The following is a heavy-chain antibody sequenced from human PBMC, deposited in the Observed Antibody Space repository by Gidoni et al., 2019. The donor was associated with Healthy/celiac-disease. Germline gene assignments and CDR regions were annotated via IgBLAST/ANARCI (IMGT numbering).Heavy chain of an antibody. D-gene: IGHD3-22*01. CDR3: ARSYYDSSGYLYY. J-gene: IGHJ4*02. CDR2: ISYDGSNK. V-gene: IGHV3-30-3*01. CDR1: GFTFSSYA. Sequence: QVQLVESGGGVVQPGRSLRRSCAASGFTFSSYAMHWVRQAPGKGLEWVAVISYDGSNKYYADSVKGRFTISRDNSKNTLYLQMNSLRAEDTAVYYCARSYYDSSGYLYYWGQGTLVTVSS.